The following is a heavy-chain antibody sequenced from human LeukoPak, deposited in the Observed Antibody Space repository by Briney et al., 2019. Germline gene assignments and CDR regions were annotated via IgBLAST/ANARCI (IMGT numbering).Heavy chain of an antibody. CDR2: ISAYNGNT. D-gene: IGHD1-26*01. Sequence: ASVKVSCKASGGTFTGYYMHWVRQAPGQGLEWMGWISAYNGNTNYAQKLQGRVTMTTDTSTSTAYMELRSLRSDDTAVYYCARDASLTGATDYWGLGTLVTVSS. J-gene: IGHJ4*02. V-gene: IGHV1-18*04. CDR3: ARDASLTGATDY. CDR1: GGTFTGYY.